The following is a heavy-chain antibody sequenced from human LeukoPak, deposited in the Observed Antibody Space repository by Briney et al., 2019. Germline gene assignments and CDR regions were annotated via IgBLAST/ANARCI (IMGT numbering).Heavy chain of an antibody. V-gene: IGHV4-38-2*01. D-gene: IGHD3-10*01. CDR2: MYHNRGT. CDR3: ASYYASGVSAYDYFGMDV. Sequence: SETLSLTCAVSGYSISSGYYWGWIRQPPGKGLEWIGSMYHNRGTYYNPCLKSRVTISMHTSKNQFSLRLSSVTAADTAVYYCASYYASGVSAYDYFGMDVWGKGTTVTVSS. J-gene: IGHJ6*04. CDR1: GYSISSGYY.